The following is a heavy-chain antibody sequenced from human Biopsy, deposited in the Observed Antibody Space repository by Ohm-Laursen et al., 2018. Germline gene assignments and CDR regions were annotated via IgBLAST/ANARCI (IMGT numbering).Heavy chain of an antibody. Sequence: GNLSLTCTVSGGSVSDSFHFWSWIRQPPGKGLEWIGDVYYSGTTNYNPSLKSRLTISVDTSKNQFSLNLNSVTAADTAVYFCARDVKRYCSGTSCYSGYFGMDVWGQGTTVTVS. CDR1: GGSVSDSFHF. D-gene: IGHD2-2*01. CDR2: VYYSGTT. J-gene: IGHJ6*02. CDR3: ARDVKRYCSGTSCYSGYFGMDV. V-gene: IGHV4-61*01.